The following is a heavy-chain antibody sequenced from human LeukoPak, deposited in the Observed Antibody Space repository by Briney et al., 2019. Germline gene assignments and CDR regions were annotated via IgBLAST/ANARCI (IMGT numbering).Heavy chain of an antibody. J-gene: IGHJ3*02. CDR2: ISWNSGSI. V-gene: IGHV3-9*01. CDR3: ARGYDAFDI. Sequence: PGGSLRLSCAASGFTFDDYAMHWVRQAPGKGLEWVSGISWNSGSIGYADSVKGRFTISRDNAKNTLYLQMNSLRAEDTAVYYCARGYDAFDIWGQGTMVTVSS. CDR1: GFTFDDYA. D-gene: IGHD3-22*01.